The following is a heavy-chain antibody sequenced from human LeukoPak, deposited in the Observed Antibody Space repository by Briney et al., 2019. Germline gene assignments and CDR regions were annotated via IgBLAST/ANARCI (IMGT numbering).Heavy chain of an antibody. V-gene: IGHV4-39*01. Sequence: PSETLSLTCTVSGGSVSTISHFWDWVRQPPGKGLEWIVSLSDTGTTYYNPSLESRVTMSVDTSKNQFSLKLTSVTAADTAVYYCASRDHTGRSHAWFDPWGQGTLVTVSS. J-gene: IGHJ5*02. CDR1: GGSVSTISHF. CDR2: LSDTGTT. CDR3: ASRDHTGRSHAWFDP. D-gene: IGHD1-14*01.